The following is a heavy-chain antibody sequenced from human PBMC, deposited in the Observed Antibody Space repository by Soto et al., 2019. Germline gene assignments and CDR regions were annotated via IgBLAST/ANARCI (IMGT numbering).Heavy chain of an antibody. CDR3: ARGTKGGNSGY. V-gene: IGHV4-61*05. Sequence: SETLSLTCTVSGGSISSSSYYWSWIRQPPGKGLEWIGYIYYSGSTYYNPSLKSRVTISVDTSKNQFSLKLSSVTAADTAVYYCARGTKGGNSGYWGQGTLVTVSS. CDR1: GGSISSSSYY. J-gene: IGHJ4*02. D-gene: IGHD2-21*02. CDR2: IYYSGST.